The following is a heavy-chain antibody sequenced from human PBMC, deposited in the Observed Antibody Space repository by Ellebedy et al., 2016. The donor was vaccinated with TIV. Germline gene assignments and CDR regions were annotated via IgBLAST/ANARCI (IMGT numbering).Heavy chain of an antibody. CDR2: IGYDGTNK. D-gene: IGHD4-17*01. CDR1: GVRFRSYG. J-gene: IGHJ4*02. CDR3: VREVRVSVTTYFYY. V-gene: IGHV3-33*01. Sequence: GESLKISCAASGVRFRSYGFHCVRQAQGKGLEWVAGIGYDGTNKNYRDSVKGRFTISRDDSRNTRYLQTNSLTAEDTAVYYCVREVRVSVTTYFYYWGLGTLVTVSS.